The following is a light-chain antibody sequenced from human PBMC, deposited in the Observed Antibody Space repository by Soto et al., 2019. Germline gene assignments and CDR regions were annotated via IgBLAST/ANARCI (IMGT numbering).Light chain of an antibody. J-gene: IGKJ4*01. V-gene: IGKV1-9*01. CDR3: QQTRAYPST. CDR2: GAS. Sequence: IQSTQSPSSLSPPVLHSLTITCRASQDITSYLAWYQQKPGKAPNLLIYGASTLQSGVPSRFSGSGSGTDFTLTISSLQAEDFASYYCQQTRAYPSTFGGGTKLDIK. CDR1: QDITSY.